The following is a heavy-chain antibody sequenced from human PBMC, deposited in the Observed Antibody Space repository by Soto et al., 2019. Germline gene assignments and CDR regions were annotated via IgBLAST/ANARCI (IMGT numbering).Heavy chain of an antibody. V-gene: IGHV6-1*01. CDR2: TYYRSKWYN. Sequence: SQTLSLTCAISGDSVSSNSAAWNCIRQSPSRGLEWLGRTYYRSKWYNDYAVSVKSRITINPDTSKNQFSLQLNSVTPEDAAVYYCARGKQWLTNWFDPWGQGTLVTVS. J-gene: IGHJ5*02. D-gene: IGHD6-19*01. CDR1: GDSVSSNSAA. CDR3: ARGKQWLTNWFDP.